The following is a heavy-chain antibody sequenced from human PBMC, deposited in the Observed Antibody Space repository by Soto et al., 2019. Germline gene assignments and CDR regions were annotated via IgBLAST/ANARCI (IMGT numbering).Heavy chain of an antibody. V-gene: IGHV5-51*01. J-gene: IGHJ6*02. CDR3: ARLVSIGASSYYYAMDF. CDR1: GYSFTSYW. CDR2: IYPGDSDT. Sequence: GESMKISCRSSGYSFTSYWIGWVRQMPGKGLEWMGIIYPGDSDTRYSPSFQGHVPISADKSISTAYLQWSSLKASDTAMYYCARLVSIGASSYYYAMDFWGQGTTVTVYS. D-gene: IGHD6-6*01.